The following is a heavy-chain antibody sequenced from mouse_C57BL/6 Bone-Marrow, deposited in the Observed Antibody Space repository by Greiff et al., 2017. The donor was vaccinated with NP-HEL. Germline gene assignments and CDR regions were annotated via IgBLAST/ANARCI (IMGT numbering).Heavy chain of an antibody. CDR3: ARGGFGSSYGYFDV. CDR1: GFTFSSYA. Sequence: DVHLVESGGGLVKPGGSLKLSCAASGFTFSSYAMSWVRQTPEKRLEWVATISDGGSYTYYPDNVKGRFTISRDNAKNNLYLQMSHLKSEDTAMYYCARGGFGSSYGYFDVWGTGTTVTVSS. D-gene: IGHD1-1*01. J-gene: IGHJ1*03. CDR2: ISDGGSYT. V-gene: IGHV5-4*01.